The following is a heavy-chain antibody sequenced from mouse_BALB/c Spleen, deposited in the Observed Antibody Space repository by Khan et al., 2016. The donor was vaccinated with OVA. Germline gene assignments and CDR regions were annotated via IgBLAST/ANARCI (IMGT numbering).Heavy chain of an antibody. Sequence: EVELVESGGDLVKPGGSLKLSCAASGFTFSTYGMSWVRQAPDKRLEWVATVSTGGSYTYYPDSVKGRSTISRDNAKNTPYLQMSGLRSEDTAMFYCTRLAYYYDSEGFAYWGQGTLVTVSA. J-gene: IGHJ3*01. CDR2: VSTGGSYT. V-gene: IGHV5-6*01. CDR1: GFTFSTYG. CDR3: TRLAYYYDSEGFAY. D-gene: IGHD1-1*01.